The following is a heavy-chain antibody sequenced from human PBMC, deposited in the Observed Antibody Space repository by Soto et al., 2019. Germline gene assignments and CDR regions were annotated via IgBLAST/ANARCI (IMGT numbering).Heavy chain of an antibody. D-gene: IGHD6-13*01. Sequence: EVQLLESGGDLGQPGGSLRLSCAASGFTFSSYAMSWVRQAPGKGLEWVSAISGSGGELWYAESVKGRFTISRDNSENTVYMQMYSLRVEDTAVYFCVKDYPYLTAGSDYWGQGTPVTVSS. V-gene: IGHV3-23*01. J-gene: IGHJ4*02. CDR3: VKDYPYLTAGSDY. CDR1: GFTFSSYA. CDR2: ISGSGGEL.